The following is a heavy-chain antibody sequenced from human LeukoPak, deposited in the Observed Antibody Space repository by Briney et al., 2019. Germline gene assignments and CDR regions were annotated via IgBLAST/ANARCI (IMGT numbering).Heavy chain of an antibody. CDR1: GFTFSSYA. D-gene: IGHD3-3*01. Sequence: GGSLRLSCAASGFTFSSYAMSWVRQAPGEGLEWVSAISGSGGSTYYADSVKGRFTISRGNSKNTLYLQMNSLRAEDTAVYYCAKELIITIFGVPHWWGQGTLVTVSS. J-gene: IGHJ4*02. CDR2: ISGSGGST. V-gene: IGHV3-23*01. CDR3: AKELIITIFGVPHW.